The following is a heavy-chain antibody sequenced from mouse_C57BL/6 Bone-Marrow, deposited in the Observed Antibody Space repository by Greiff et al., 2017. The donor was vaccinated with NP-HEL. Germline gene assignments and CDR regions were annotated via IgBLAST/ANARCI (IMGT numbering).Heavy chain of an antibody. Sequence: EVHLVESGGDLVKPGGSLKLSCAASGFTFSSYGMSWVRQTPDKRLEWVATISSGGSSIYYPDSVKGRFTISRDTAKNTLYLQMSSLKSEDTAMYYCARLFHAMDYWGQGTSVTVSS. V-gene: IGHV5-6*01. CDR1: GFTFSSYG. J-gene: IGHJ4*01. CDR2: ISSGGSSI. CDR3: ARLFHAMDY.